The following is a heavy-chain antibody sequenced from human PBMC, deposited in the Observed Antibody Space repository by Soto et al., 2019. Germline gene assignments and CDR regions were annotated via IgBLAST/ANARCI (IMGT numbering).Heavy chain of an antibody. D-gene: IGHD6-19*01. CDR1: GFNFGTSG. CDR3: AKDRPRSSGSKQYYALDF. CDR2: ISFDGSNR. J-gene: IGHJ6*02. V-gene: IGHV3-30*18. Sequence: GGSLRLSCAASGFNFGTSGMHWVRQAPGRGLEWVSVISFDGSNRYYEGSVKGRFTISRDTSKSMLYLQINSLTAEDTAIYYCAKDRPRSSGSKQYYALDFWGQGTTVTVSS.